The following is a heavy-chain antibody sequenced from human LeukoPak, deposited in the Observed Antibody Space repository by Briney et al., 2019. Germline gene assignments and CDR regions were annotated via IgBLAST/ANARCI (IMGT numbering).Heavy chain of an antibody. D-gene: IGHD3-22*01. CDR1: GFTFSSYW. V-gene: IGHV3-74*01. J-gene: IGHJ4*02. CDR2: IGNDGTST. CDR3: ARRNYDTSGYYDIQYRGAIDY. Sequence: GGSLRLSCAASGFTFSSYWMHWVRQAPGKGLVWVSRIGNDGTSTSYADSVKGRFTISRDKAKNTLYLQMNSLRAEDTAVYYCARRNYDTSGYYDIQYRGAIDYWGQGTLVTVSS.